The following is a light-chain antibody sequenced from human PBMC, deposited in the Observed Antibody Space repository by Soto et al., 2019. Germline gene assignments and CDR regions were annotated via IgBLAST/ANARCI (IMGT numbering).Light chain of an antibody. CDR2: GAS. J-gene: IGKJ5*01. CDR1: QSVSSSY. V-gene: IGKV3-20*01. CDR3: QQYGSSPPIT. Sequence: ELMLTQSPGTVSLSPGERATLSCRASQSVSSSYLAWYQQKPGQAPRLLIYGASSRATGIPDRFSGSGSGTDFTLTISRLEPEDFAVYYCQQYGSSPPITFGQGTRLEIK.